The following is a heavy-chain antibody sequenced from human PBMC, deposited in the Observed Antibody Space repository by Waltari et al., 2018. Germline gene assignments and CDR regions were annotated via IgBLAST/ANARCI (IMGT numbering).Heavy chain of an antibody. CDR1: GGSITSSRHY. CDR2: ISYTGAT. D-gene: IGHD5-12*01. CDR3: ATYIGASVGTAAFDV. V-gene: IGHV4-39*01. J-gene: IGHJ3*01. Sequence: QLQLQESGPGLVKPSATLSLTFSVSGGSITSSRHYWGWIRQHPGQGLEWIGTISYTGATYSSPSLNSRVTVSRDTSKNQLSLTLGAVTASDTAVYYCATYIGASVGTAAFDVWGQGAMVTVSS.